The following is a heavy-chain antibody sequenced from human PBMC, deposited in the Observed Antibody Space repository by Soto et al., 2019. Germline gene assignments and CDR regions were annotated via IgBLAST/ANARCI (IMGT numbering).Heavy chain of an antibody. CDR2: ISSSSSYI. V-gene: IGHV3-21*01. CDR3: ARVGWGTAWFGP. CDR1: GFTFSSYS. J-gene: IGHJ5*02. D-gene: IGHD3-16*01. Sequence: EVQLVESGGGLVKPGGSLRLSCAASGFTFSSYSMNWVRQAPGKGLEWVSSISSSSSYIYYADSVKGRFTISRDNAKNSLYLQRNSLRAEDTAVYYCARVGWGTAWFGPWGQGTLVTVSS.